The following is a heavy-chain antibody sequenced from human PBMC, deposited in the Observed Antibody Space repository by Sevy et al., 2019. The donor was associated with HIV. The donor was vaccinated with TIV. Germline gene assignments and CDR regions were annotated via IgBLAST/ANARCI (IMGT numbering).Heavy chain of an antibody. CDR1: GFTFSSYG. Sequence: GGSLRLSCAASGFTFSSYGMHWVRQAPGKGLEWVAVISYDGSNKYYADSVKGRFTISRDNSKNTLYLQMNSLRAEDTAVYYCAKEYYDYVWGSDRPEGLTVDYWGQGTLVTVSS. D-gene: IGHD3-16*02. CDR3: AKEYYDYVWGSDRPEGLTVDY. CDR2: ISYDGSNK. V-gene: IGHV3-30*18. J-gene: IGHJ4*02.